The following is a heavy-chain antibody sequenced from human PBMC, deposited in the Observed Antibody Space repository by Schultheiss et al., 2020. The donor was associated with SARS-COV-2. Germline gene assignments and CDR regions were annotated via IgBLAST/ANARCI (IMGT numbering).Heavy chain of an antibody. CDR1: GFTFSSYA. CDR2: ISGSGGST. CDR3: ARGSTIREGYFDY. Sequence: GESLKISCAASGFTFSSYAMSWVRQAPGKGLEWVSAISGSGGSTYYADSVKGRFTISRDNSKNTLYLQMNSLRAEDTAVYYCARGSTIREGYFDYWGQGTLVTVSS. J-gene: IGHJ4*02. V-gene: IGHV3-23*01. D-gene: IGHD3-3*01.